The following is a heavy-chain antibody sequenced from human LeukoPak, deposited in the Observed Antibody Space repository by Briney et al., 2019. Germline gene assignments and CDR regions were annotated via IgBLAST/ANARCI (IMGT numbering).Heavy chain of an antibody. CDR1: GFTFSNHA. D-gene: IGHD2-8*02. J-gene: IGHJ5*02. Sequence: GGSLRLSSVASGFTFSNHAMTWVRQAPGKGLEWVSAISANGVDTFYAPSVEGRFTISRDNSKNTLYLQINSLRAEDTAIYYCAKDVWWSVSWGQGTLVTVSS. CDR2: ISANGVDT. V-gene: IGHV3-23*01. CDR3: AKDVWWSVS.